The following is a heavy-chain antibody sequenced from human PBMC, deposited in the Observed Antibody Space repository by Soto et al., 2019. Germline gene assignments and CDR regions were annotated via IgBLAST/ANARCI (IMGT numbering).Heavy chain of an antibody. V-gene: IGHV1-18*01. J-gene: IGHJ4*02. Sequence: QVQLVQSGAEVKKPGASVKVSCKASGYTFTSYGISCVRQAPGQVLEWMGWISAYNGNTNYAQKRQGRVTMTTDTSTRTAYMELRSLRSDDTTVYYCARGVDPVVVITTPEWDQWGYFDYWGQGTMVPVSS. D-gene: IGHD3-22*01. CDR2: ISAYNGNT. CDR1: GYTFTSYG. CDR3: ARGVDPVVVITTPEWDQWGYFDY.